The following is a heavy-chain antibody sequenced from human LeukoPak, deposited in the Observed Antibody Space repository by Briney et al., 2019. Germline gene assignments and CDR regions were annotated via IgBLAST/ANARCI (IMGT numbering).Heavy chain of an antibody. CDR1: GYTFTGYY. D-gene: IGHD3-22*01. V-gene: IGHV1-2*02. Sequence: GASVKVSCKASGYTFTGYYMHWVRQAPGQGLEWMGWINPNSGGTNYAQKFQGRVTMTRDTSISTAYMELSRLRSDDTAVYYCAIGYYYDSSGYLYYFDYWGQGTLVTVSS. CDR3: AIGYYYDSSGYLYYFDY. J-gene: IGHJ4*02. CDR2: INPNSGGT.